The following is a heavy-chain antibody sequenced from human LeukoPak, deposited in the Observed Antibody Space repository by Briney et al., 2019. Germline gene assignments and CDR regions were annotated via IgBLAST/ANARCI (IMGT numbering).Heavy chain of an antibody. CDR2: IYYSGST. J-gene: IGHJ6*03. CDR3: ARLDRSGELSHMDV. D-gene: IGHD3-10*01. CDR1: GGSISSYY. V-gene: IGHV4-59*12. Sequence: TTSEALSLTCTVSGGSISSYYWSWIRQPPGKGLEWIGYIYYSGSTNYNPSLKSRVTMSVDTSKNQFSLKLSSVTAADTAVYYCARLDRSGELSHMDVWGKGTTVTISS.